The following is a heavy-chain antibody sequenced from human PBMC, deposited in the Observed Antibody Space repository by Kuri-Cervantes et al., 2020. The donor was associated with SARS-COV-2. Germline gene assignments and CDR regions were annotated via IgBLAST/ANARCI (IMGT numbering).Heavy chain of an antibody. CDR3: AKLPSGHRISYYYGSGSYMDYYYYGMDV. V-gene: IGHV3-21*01. CDR2: ISSSSSYI. J-gene: IGHJ6*01. D-gene: IGHD3-10*01. Sequence: GGSLRLSCAASGFTFSSYSMNWVRQAPGKGLEWVSSISSSSSYIYYADSVKGRFTISRENAKNSLYLQMNSLRAEDTAMYYCAKLPSGHRISYYYGSGSYMDYYYYGMDVWGQGTTVNGAS. CDR1: GFTFSSYS.